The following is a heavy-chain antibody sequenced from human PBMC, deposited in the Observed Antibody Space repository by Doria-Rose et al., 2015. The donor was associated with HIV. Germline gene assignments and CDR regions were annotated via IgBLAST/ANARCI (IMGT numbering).Heavy chain of an antibody. D-gene: IGHD6-13*01. CDR2: IFSDDER. CDR3: ARIKSSRWYHKYYLDF. J-gene: IGHJ4*02. V-gene: IGHV2-26*01. CDR1: GVSLSSPGMG. Sequence: QVTLKESGPVLVKPTETLTLTCTVSGVSLSSPGMGVSWIRQPPGKALEWLANIFSDDERPYKASLKSRLTISRGTPKSQVVLTMTDMDPVDTATYYCARIKSSRWYHKYYLDFWGQGTLVIVSA.